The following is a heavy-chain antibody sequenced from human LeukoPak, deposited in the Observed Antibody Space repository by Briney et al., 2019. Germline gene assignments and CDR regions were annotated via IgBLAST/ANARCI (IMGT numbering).Heavy chain of an antibody. Sequence: GASVKVSCKASGYTFTAYYMHWVRQAPGQGLEWMGWINPNSGGTNYAPKFQGRVTMTRDTSTSTVYMELSSLRSDDTAVYYCARLSQQTFDIWGQGTLVTVSS. V-gene: IGHV1-2*02. CDR2: INPNSGGT. CDR3: ARLSQQTFDI. J-gene: IGHJ3*02. CDR1: GYTFTAYY.